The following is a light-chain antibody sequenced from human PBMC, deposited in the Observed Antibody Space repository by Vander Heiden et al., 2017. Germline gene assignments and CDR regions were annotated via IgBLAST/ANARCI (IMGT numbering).Light chain of an antibody. CDR1: RGSIASNY. V-gene: IGLV6-57*01. Sequence: SVSESPGKTVTISCTRRRGSIASNYVQWYQQRPGSSPTTVIYEDNQRPSGVPDRFSGSIDSSSNSASLTISGLKTEDEADYYCQSYDSSNHWVFGGGTKLTVL. CDR2: EDN. CDR3: QSYDSSNHWV. J-gene: IGLJ3*02.